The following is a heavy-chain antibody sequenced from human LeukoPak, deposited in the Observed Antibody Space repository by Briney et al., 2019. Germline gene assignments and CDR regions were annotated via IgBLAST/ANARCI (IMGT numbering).Heavy chain of an antibody. V-gene: IGHV3-23*01. Sequence: GGSLRLSCAASGFTFSSYAMSWVRQAPGKGLEWVSAISGSGGSTYYADSVKGRFTISRDNSKNTLYLQMNSLKTEDTAVYYCTTEYNFNYYDSSGYYYWGQGTLVTVSS. D-gene: IGHD3-22*01. CDR3: TTEYNFNYYDSSGYYY. J-gene: IGHJ4*02. CDR1: GFTFSSYA. CDR2: ISGSGGST.